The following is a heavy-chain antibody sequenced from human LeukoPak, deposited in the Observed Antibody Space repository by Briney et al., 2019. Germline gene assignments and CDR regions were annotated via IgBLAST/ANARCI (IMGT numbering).Heavy chain of an antibody. Sequence: AGSLRLSCAASGFTFSHYGMTWVRRAPGKGLEWVSGISGSGDSTYYADSVKGRFTISRDNSKNTLYLQMNSLRAKDTAVYYCARRSGIAVAGAFDYWGQGTLVTVSS. CDR1: GFTFSHYG. CDR2: ISGSGDST. CDR3: ARRSGIAVAGAFDY. J-gene: IGHJ4*02. V-gene: IGHV3-23*01. D-gene: IGHD6-19*01.